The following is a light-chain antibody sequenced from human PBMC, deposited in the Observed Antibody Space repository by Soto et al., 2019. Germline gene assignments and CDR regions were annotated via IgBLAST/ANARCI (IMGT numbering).Light chain of an antibody. CDR2: DVS. Sequence: QSALTQPASVSGSPGQSITISCTGTSSDVGGYNYVSWYQQHPGKAPKLMIYDVSNRPSGVSNRFSGSKSGNTASLTISGIEAEGEADYYCSSYTSSSSYVFGTGTKVTVL. J-gene: IGLJ1*01. CDR3: SSYTSSSSYV. V-gene: IGLV2-14*01. CDR1: SSDVGGYNY.